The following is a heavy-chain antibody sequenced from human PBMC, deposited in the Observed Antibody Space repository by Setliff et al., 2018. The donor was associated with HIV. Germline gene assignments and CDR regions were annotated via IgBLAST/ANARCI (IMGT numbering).Heavy chain of an antibody. Sequence: LRLSCAASGFTFSSYSMNWVRQAPGKGLEWVSSISSSSSYIYYADSVKGRFTISRDNAKNTLFLQMNSLRAEDTAVYYCARLPQDVRSSIDFWGQGTLVTVSS. CDR1: GFTFSSYS. CDR3: ARLPQDVRSSIDF. J-gene: IGHJ4*02. V-gene: IGHV3-21*01. CDR2: ISSSSSYI. D-gene: IGHD6-6*01.